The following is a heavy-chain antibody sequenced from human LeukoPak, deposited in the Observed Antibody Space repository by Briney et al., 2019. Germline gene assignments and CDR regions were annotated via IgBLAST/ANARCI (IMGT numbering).Heavy chain of an antibody. Sequence: GESLKISCKGSGYSFTSYWIGWVRQMPGKGLEWMGIIYPGDSDTRYSPSFQGQVTISADKSISTAYLQWSSLKASDTAMCCCARHPILEWLQNRSPVLMDVWGQGTTVTVSS. CDR2: IYPGDSDT. D-gene: IGHD3-3*01. CDR3: ARHPILEWLQNRSPVLMDV. CDR1: GYSFTSYW. V-gene: IGHV5-51*01. J-gene: IGHJ6*02.